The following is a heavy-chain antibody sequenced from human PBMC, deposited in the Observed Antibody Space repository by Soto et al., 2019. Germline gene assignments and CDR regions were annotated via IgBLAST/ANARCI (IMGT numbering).Heavy chain of an antibody. CDR1: GGTFSSYA. CDR3: ARDSFYPGSGWYEAYNWFDP. D-gene: IGHD6-19*01. V-gene: IGHV1-69*06. J-gene: IGHJ5*02. Sequence: SVKVSCKASGGTFSSYAISWVRQAPGQGLEWMGGIIPIFGTANYAQKFQGRVTITADKSTSTAYMELSSLRSADTAVYYCARDSFYPGSGWYEAYNWFDPWGQGTLVTVSS. CDR2: IIPIFGTA.